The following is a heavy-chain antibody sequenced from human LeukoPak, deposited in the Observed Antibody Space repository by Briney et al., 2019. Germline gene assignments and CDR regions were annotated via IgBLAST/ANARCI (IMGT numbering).Heavy chain of an antibody. Sequence: GGSLRLSCAASGFTFSSYGMHWVRQAPGKGLEWVAVIWYDGSNKYNADSVKGRFTISRDNSKNTLYLQMNSLRAEDTAVYYCARDNHIRYCTNGVCSRAPHGMDVWGQGTTVTVSS. CDR2: IWYDGSNK. CDR3: ARDNHIRYCTNGVCSRAPHGMDV. CDR1: GFTFSSYG. J-gene: IGHJ6*02. V-gene: IGHV3-33*01. D-gene: IGHD2-8*01.